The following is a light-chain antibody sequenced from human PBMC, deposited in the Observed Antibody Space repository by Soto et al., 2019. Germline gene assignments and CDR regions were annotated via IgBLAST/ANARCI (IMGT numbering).Light chain of an antibody. CDR1: QSVSSK. Sequence: EIVMPQSHATLSVSPGACSSLSGRASQSVSSKLAWYQQKPGQAPRLLIYGASTRATGIAARFSGSGSGTEFTLTISSLQPEEFAVYYCQKYNKWPPTFGQGTRLEIK. CDR2: GAS. CDR3: QKYNKWPPT. J-gene: IGKJ5*01. V-gene: IGKV3-15*01.